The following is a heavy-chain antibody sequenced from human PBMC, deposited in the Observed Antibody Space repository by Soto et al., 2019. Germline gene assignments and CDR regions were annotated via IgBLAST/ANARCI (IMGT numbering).Heavy chain of an antibody. D-gene: IGHD6-13*01. Sequence: SLRLSCAASGFTFSSYGMHWVRQAPGKGLEWVAVISYDGSNKYYADSVKGRFTISRDNSKNTLYLQMNSLRAEDTAVYYCAKDRRMAAAGAPDYGGQGTLVTVSS. CDR2: ISYDGSNK. V-gene: IGHV3-30*18. CDR3: AKDRRMAAAGAPDY. J-gene: IGHJ4*02. CDR1: GFTFSSYG.